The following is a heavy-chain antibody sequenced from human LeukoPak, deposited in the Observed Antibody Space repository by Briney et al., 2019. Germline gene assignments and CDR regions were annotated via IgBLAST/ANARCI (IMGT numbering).Heavy chain of an antibody. Sequence: SETLSLTCTVSGGSFSCYYWICVRQPAGKGLEWIGRIYTSGSTNYNPSLKSRVTMSVDASKSQFSLKLNSVTAADTAVYYCARRGDAVDYWGQGTLVTVSS. CDR3: ARRGDAVDY. CDR2: IYTSGST. D-gene: IGHD4-17*01. J-gene: IGHJ4*02. V-gene: IGHV4-4*07. CDR1: GGSFSCYY.